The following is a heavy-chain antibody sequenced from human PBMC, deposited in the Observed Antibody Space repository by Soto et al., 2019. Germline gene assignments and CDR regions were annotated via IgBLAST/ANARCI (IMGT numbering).Heavy chain of an antibody. J-gene: IGHJ6*02. CDR3: ARDRYYDSSGYYMDYYYYYGMDV. CDR1: GFTFSSYS. CDR2: ISSSSSYI. D-gene: IGHD3-22*01. V-gene: IGHV3-21*01. Sequence: EVQLVESGGGLVKPGGSLRLSCAASGFTFSSYSMNWVRQAPGKGLEWVSSISSSSSYIYYADSVKGRFTISRDNAKNSLYLQMNSLRAEDTAVYYCARDRYYDSSGYYMDYYYYYGMDVWGQGTTVTVSS.